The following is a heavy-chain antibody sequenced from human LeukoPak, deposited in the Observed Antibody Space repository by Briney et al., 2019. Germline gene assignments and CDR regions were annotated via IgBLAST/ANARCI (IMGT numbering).Heavy chain of an antibody. D-gene: IGHD3-3*01. CDR2: INPNSGGT. CDR1: GYTFTGHY. CDR3: ARDSTIFGVGYIGGGFDY. Sequence: ASVKVSCKASGYTFTGHYLHWVRQAPGQGLEWMGWINPNSGGTNYAQKFQGRVTMTRDTSISTAYMELSRLRSDDTAVYYCARDSTIFGVGYIGGGFDYWGQGTLVTVSS. V-gene: IGHV1-2*02. J-gene: IGHJ4*02.